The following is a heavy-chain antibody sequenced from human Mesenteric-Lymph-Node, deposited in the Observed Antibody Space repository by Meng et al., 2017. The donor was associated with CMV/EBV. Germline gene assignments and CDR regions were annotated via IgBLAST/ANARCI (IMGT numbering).Heavy chain of an antibody. V-gene: IGHV3-30-3*01. CDR3: AAEYQLLNTPYFEY. Sequence: GESLKISCEASGFAFRSHSMHWVRQAPGKGLEWVALISYDGGTKNYADSVKGRLTISRDNSRNAVYLHLDSLRAEDTAVYYCAAEYQLLNTPYFEYWGQGTLVTVSS. J-gene: IGHJ4*02. D-gene: IGHD6-6*01. CDR1: GFAFRSHS. CDR2: ISYDGGTK.